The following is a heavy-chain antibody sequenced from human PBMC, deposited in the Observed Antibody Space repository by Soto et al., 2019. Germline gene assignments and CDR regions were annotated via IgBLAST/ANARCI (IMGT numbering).Heavy chain of an antibody. V-gene: IGHV1-69*12. CDR2: IIPIFGTA. Sequence: QVQLVQSGAEVKKPGSSVKVSCKASGGTFSSYAISWVRQAPGQGLEWMGGIIPIFGTANYAQKFQGRVTITADESTSTAYMELGSLRSEDTAVYYWAGDGGFSSGEQWLAFDYWGQGTLVTVSS. J-gene: IGHJ4*02. CDR3: AGDGGFSSGEQWLAFDY. CDR1: GGTFSSYA. D-gene: IGHD6-19*01.